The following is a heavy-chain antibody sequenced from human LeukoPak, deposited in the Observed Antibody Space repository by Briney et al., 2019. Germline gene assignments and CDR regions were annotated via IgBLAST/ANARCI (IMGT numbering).Heavy chain of an antibody. CDR2: INHRGST. CDR1: DGSFSGFY. V-gene: IGHV4-34*01. D-gene: IGHD3-10*01. CDR3: ARVAWFGELFGNNGAFDI. J-gene: IGHJ3*02. Sequence: SETLSLTCAVYDGSFSGFYWSWVRQPPGKGLEWIGEINHRGSTRYNPSLKSRVTISVDTSKNQFSLRLSSVTAADTAVYYCARVAWFGELFGNNGAFDIWGQGTMVTVSS.